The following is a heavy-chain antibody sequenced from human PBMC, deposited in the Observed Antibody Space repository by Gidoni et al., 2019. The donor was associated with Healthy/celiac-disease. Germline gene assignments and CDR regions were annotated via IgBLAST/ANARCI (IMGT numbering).Heavy chain of an antibody. CDR1: GFTFSSYA. J-gene: IGHJ5*02. CDR3: AKDRAVAGPVTHNWFDP. V-gene: IGHV3-23*01. CDR2: ISGSGGST. D-gene: IGHD6-19*01. Sequence: EVQLLESGGGLVQPGGSLRLSCAASGFTFSSYAMSWVRQAPGKGLGWVSAISGSGGSTYYADSVKGRFTISRDNSKNTLYLQMNSLRAEDTAVYYCAKDRAVAGPVTHNWFDPWGQGTLVTVSS.